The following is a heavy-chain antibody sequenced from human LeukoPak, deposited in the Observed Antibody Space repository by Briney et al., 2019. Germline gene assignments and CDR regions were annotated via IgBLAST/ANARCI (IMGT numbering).Heavy chain of an antibody. J-gene: IGHJ2*01. CDR1: GYTLTELS. Sequence: ASVKVSCEVSGYTLTELSMHWVRQAPGKGLEWMGGFDPEDGETIYAQKFQGRVTMTEDTSTDTAYMELSSLRSEDTAVYYCATAWVSLVPAEPTDDKSYWYFDLWGRGTLVTVSS. CDR3: ATAWVSLVPAEPTDDKSYWYFDL. V-gene: IGHV1-24*01. D-gene: IGHD2-2*01. CDR2: FDPEDGET.